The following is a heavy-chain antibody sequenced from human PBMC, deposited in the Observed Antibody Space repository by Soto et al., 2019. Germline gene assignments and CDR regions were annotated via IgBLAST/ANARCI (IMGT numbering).Heavy chain of an antibody. V-gene: IGHV3-23*01. CDR1: GFTFSSYA. D-gene: IGHD6-13*01. Sequence: PVGSLRLSCAASGFTFSSYAMSWVRQAPGKGLEWVSTISGSGGSTYYADSVKGRFTISRDNSKNTLYLQMNSLRAEDKAVYYCAYSSTPLDYWGQGTLVTVSS. J-gene: IGHJ4*02. CDR2: ISGSGGST. CDR3: AYSSTPLDY.